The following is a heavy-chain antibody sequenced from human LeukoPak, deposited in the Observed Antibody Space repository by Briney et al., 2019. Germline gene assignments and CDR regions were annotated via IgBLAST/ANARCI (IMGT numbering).Heavy chain of an antibody. J-gene: IGHJ4*02. CDR3: ARDEVSGSSGWYYFDY. Sequence: GRSLRLSCAASGFTFSSYAMHWVRQAPGMGLEWVAVISYDGSNNYYADSVKGRFTISRDNSKNTLYLQMNSLRAEDTTVYYCARDEVSGSSGWYYFDYWGQGTLVTVSS. D-gene: IGHD6-19*01. CDR1: GFTFSSYA. CDR2: ISYDGSNN. V-gene: IGHV3-30-3*01.